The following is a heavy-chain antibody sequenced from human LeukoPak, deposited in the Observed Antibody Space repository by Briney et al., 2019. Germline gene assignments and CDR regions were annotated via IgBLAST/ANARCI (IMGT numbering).Heavy chain of an antibody. CDR2: IFISDNT. D-gene: IGHD1-1*01. CDR1: GFTVSSNY. J-gene: IGHJ4*02. V-gene: IGHV3-53*01. CDR3: AVGRRNFEY. Sequence: GGSLRLSCEASGFTVSSNYLNWVRQAPGKGLEWVSVIFISDNTYYADSVKGRFTISRDDPKNALHLQMNNLRADDTAVYYCAVGRRNFEYWGQGTLVTVSS.